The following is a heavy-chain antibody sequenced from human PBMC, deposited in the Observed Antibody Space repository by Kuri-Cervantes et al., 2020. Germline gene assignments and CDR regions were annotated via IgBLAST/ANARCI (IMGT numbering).Heavy chain of an antibody. CDR1: GYTFTSYD. J-gene: IGHJ6*02. Sequence: SVKVSCKPSGYTFTSYDINWVRQATGQGLEWMGWMNPNSGNTGYAQKFQGRVTMTRKTSISTAYMELSSLRSEDTAVYYCAYYDILTGSDSYYYYYGMDVWGQGTTVTVSS. CDR3: AYYDILTGSDSYYYYYGMDV. D-gene: IGHD3-9*01. CDR2: MNPNSGNT. V-gene: IGHV1-8*02.